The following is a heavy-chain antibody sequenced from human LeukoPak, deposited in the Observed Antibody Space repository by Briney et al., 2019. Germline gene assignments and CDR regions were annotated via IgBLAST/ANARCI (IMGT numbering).Heavy chain of an antibody. CDR1: GFTVSSNY. CDR3: AKQPTSVNSDDY. J-gene: IGHJ4*02. Sequence: PGGSLRLSCAASGFTVSSNYMSWVRQAPGKGLEWVSVIYSGGSTYYADSVRGRFTISRDNSKNTLYLQMNSLRAEDTAVYYCAKQPTSVNSDDYWSQGTLVTVSS. CDR2: IYSGGST. D-gene: IGHD2-2*01. V-gene: IGHV3-53*01.